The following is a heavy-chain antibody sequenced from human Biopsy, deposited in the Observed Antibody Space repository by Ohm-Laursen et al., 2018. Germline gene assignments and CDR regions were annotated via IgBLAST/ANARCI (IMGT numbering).Heavy chain of an antibody. Sequence: SDTLSLTCSVSGGSIDFKYWTWIRQSADKGLEWIGRITLTGVTHYNPSLESRVTMSLDTSKKLFSLKLSSVTAADTAMYYCARELMEYYDSSGYFDHWGQGSLVTASS. CDR3: ARELMEYYDSSGYFDH. V-gene: IGHV4-4*07. J-gene: IGHJ4*02. D-gene: IGHD3-22*01. CDR1: GGSIDFKY. CDR2: ITLTGVT.